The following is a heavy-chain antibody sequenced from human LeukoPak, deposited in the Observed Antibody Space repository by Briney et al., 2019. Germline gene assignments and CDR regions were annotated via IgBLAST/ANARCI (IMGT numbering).Heavy chain of an antibody. J-gene: IGHJ4*02. CDR2: IYYSGST. D-gene: IGHD3-22*01. V-gene: IGHV4-39*07. Sequence: PSETLSLTCTVSGGSISSSSYYWGWIRQPPGKGLEWIGSIYYSGSTYYNPSLKSRVTISVDTSKNQFSLKLSSVTAADTAVYYCARDSPDSSGYYNAIDYWGQGTLVTVSS. CDR3: ARDSPDSSGYYNAIDY. CDR1: GGSISSSSYY.